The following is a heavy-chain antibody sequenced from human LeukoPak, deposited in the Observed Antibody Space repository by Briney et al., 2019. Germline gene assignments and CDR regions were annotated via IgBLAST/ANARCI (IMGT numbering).Heavy chain of an antibody. CDR3: TRARDYGDYNWFDP. Sequence: ASVKVSCKASGYTFTSNGITWVRQAPGQGLEWLGWINTYNGNTNYAQKLQGRVTMTTDTSTSTVYMELRSLRSDDTAVYFCTRARDYGDYNWFDPWGQGTLVTVSS. CDR2: INTYNGNT. CDR1: GYTFTSNG. D-gene: IGHD4-17*01. V-gene: IGHV1-18*01. J-gene: IGHJ5*02.